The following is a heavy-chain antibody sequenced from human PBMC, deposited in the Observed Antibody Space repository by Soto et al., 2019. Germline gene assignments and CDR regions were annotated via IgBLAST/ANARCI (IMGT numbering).Heavy chain of an antibody. CDR3: ARARVVVPAAEYYYYGMDV. Sequence: QVQLVQSGAEVKKPGASVKVSCKASGYTFTSYYMHWVRQAPGQGLEWMGIINPSGGSTSYAQKFQGGVTMTRDTSTSTVYMELSSLRSEDTAVYYCARARVVVPAAEYYYYGMDVWGQGTTVTVSS. CDR1: GYTFTSYY. J-gene: IGHJ6*02. CDR2: INPSGGST. D-gene: IGHD2-2*01. V-gene: IGHV1-46*01.